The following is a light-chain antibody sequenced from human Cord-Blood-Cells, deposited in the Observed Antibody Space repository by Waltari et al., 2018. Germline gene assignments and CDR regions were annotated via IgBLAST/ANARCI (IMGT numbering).Light chain of an antibody. CDR3: SSYTSSSTL. V-gene: IGLV2-14*01. Sequence: QSALTQPASVSGSPGQSITISCTGTSSDIGGSNYVSWYQQHPGKAPKLMIYDVSKRPSGVSNRFSGSKSGNTASLTISGLQAEDEADYYCSSYTSSSTLFGGGTKLTVL. CDR2: DVS. CDR1: SSDIGGSNY. J-gene: IGLJ2*01.